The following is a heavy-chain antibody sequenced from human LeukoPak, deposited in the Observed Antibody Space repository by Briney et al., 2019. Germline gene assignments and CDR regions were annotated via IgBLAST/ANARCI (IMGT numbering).Heavy chain of an antibody. CDR3: ARSTLEIAAAGTFYYYYMDV. Sequence: SETLSLTCTVSGGSISSYYWSWIRQPPGKGLEWIGYIYYSGSTNYNPSLKSRVTISVDTSKNQFSLKLSSVTAADTAVYYCARSTLEIAAAGTFYYYYMDVWGKGTTVTVSS. CDR1: GGSISSYY. V-gene: IGHV4-59*12. D-gene: IGHD6-13*01. J-gene: IGHJ6*03. CDR2: IYYSGST.